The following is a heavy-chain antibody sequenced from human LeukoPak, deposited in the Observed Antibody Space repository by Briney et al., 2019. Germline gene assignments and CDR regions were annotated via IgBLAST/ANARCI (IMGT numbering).Heavy chain of an antibody. CDR1: GFTFSSYG. D-gene: IGHD2-15*01. CDR3: ARALGYCSGGSCLNWFDP. Sequence: GGSLRLSCAASGFTFSSYGMHWVRQAPGKGLEWVAVIWYDGSNKYYADSVKGRFTISRDNPKNTLYLQMNSLRAEDTAVYYCARALGYCSGGSCLNWFDPWGQGTLVTVSS. CDR2: IWYDGSNK. V-gene: IGHV3-33*01. J-gene: IGHJ5*02.